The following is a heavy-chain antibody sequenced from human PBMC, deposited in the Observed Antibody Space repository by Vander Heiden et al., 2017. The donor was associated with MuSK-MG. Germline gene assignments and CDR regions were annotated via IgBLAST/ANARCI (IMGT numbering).Heavy chain of an antibody. CDR2: ISDDGRNK. CDR1: RFTFRSYS. V-gene: IGHV3-30*04. Sequence: QVQLVESGGGVVQPGRSLRLSCAASRFTFRSYSMHWVRQAPGKGLEWLALISDDGRNKLYADSVKGRFTISRDNPRNTLYLQMNSLRNEDTAVYYCARALGCSGGSCIASFFDNWGHGTLVTVSS. CDR3: ARALGCSGGSCIASFFDN. D-gene: IGHD2-15*01. J-gene: IGHJ4*01.